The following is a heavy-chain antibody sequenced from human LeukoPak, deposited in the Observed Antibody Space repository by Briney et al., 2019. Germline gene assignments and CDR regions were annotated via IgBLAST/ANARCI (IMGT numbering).Heavy chain of an antibody. D-gene: IGHD1-26*01. CDR3: AKNGQSGFSFDP. J-gene: IGHJ5*02. CDR1: GGSLNGYY. CDR2: GGNSGGT. Sequence: SETLSLTCAVYGGSLNGYYWSWIRQPPGKGLEWIGEGGNSGGTKFNPSLKSRVTISADTSKNQFSLRLSSVTAADTAVYYCAKNGQSGFSFDPWGQGTLVTVSS. V-gene: IGHV4-34*01.